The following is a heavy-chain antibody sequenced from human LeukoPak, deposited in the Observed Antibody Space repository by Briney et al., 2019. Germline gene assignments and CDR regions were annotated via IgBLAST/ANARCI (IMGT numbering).Heavy chain of an antibody. CDR3: ARGHSSGWYEGDWFDP. CDR1: GFTFSSYW. Sequence: GGSLRLSCAASGFTFSSYWMHWVRQAPGKGLVWVSRINSDGSSTSYADSVKGRFTISRDNAKNTLYLQMNSLRAEDTAVYYCARGHSSGWYEGDWFDPWGQGTLVTVSS. V-gene: IGHV3-74*01. CDR2: INSDGSST. J-gene: IGHJ5*02. D-gene: IGHD6-13*01.